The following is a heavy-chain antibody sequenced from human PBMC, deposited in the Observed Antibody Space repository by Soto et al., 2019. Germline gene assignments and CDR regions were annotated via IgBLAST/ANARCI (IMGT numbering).Heavy chain of an antibody. CDR1: GGSINNHY. CDR2: IYYTGST. CDR3: TRANWYSEY. Sequence: QVQLRESGPGLVKPSETLSLTCTVSGGSINNHYWSWVRQPPRKGLEWIGYIYYTGSTNYNPSLKSPVTMSVDTSKIQLSLTLTSLTTEDTAMYYCTRANWYSEYWGQGTLVTVSS. D-gene: IGHD2-8*01. V-gene: IGHV4-59*11. J-gene: IGHJ4*02.